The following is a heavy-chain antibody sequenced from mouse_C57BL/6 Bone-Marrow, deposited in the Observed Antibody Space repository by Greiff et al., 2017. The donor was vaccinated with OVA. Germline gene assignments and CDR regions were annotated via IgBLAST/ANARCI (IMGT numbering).Heavy chain of an antibody. CDR2: ISSGGDYL. V-gene: IGHV5-9-1*02. J-gene: IGHJ4*01. Sequence: EVQGVESGEGLVKPGGSLKLSCAASGFTFSSYAMSWVRQTPEKRLEWVAYISSGGDYLYYADTVKGRFTISRDNARNTLYLQMSSRKSEDTDMYYCTRGGLLRPYYYAMDYWGQGTSGTVSS. D-gene: IGHD1-2*01. CDR3: TRGGLLRPYYYAMDY. CDR1: GFTFSSYA.